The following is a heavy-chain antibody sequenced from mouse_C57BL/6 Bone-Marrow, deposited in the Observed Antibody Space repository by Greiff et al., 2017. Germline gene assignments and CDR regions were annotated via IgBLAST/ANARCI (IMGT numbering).Heavy chain of an antibody. CDR1: GFTFSDYY. CDR3: ARDRGDYGSSYWYFDV. CDR2: INYDGSST. D-gene: IGHD1-1*01. Sequence: EVQVVESEGGLVQPGSSMKLSCTASGFTFSDYYMAWVRQVPEKGLEWVANINYDGSSTYYLDSLKSRFIISRDNAKNILYLQMSSLKSEDTATYYCARDRGDYGSSYWYFDVWGTGTTVTVSS. V-gene: IGHV5-16*01. J-gene: IGHJ1*03.